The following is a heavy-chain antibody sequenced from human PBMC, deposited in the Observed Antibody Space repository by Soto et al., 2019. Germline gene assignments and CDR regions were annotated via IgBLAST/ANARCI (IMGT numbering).Heavy chain of an antibody. D-gene: IGHD3-3*01. J-gene: IGHJ3*02. CDR3: AGFLLFTFFGVVIPDDAFDI. V-gene: IGHV4-59*08. CDR1: GGSISSYY. Sequence: PSETLSLTCTVSGGSISSYYWSWIRQPPGKGLEWIGYIYYSGSTNYNPSLKSRVTISVDTSKNQFSLKLSSVTAADTAVYYCAGFLLFTFFGVVIPDDAFDIWGQGTMVTVSS. CDR2: IYYSGST.